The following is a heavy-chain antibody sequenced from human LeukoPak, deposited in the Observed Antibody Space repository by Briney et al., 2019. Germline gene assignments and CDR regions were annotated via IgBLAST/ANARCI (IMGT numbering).Heavy chain of an antibody. Sequence: GGSLRLSCAASGITFSNYGMSWVRQAPGKGLEWVSYISSSGSTIYYADSVKGRFTISRDNAKNSLYLQMNSLRAEDTAVYYCARGLNYYDSSGYSRGRAYWGQGTLVTVSS. J-gene: IGHJ4*02. CDR3: ARGLNYYDSSGYSRGRAY. CDR2: ISSSGSTI. D-gene: IGHD3-22*01. V-gene: IGHV3-48*04. CDR1: GITFSNYG.